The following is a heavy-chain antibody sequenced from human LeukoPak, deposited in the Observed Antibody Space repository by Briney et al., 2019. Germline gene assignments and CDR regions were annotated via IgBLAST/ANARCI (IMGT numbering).Heavy chain of an antibody. CDR1: GYNFANYW. CDR2: IFPSDSDT. V-gene: IGHV5-51*01. J-gene: IGHJ1*01. D-gene: IGHD1-26*01. CDR3: ARRTDNWSLIL. Sequence: GGPLKISCKASGYNFANYWIGWARQTPGKGLEWMGSIFPSDSDTKYSPSFQGQVTISADISISTAYLQWSSLKASDTAMYYCARRTDNWSLILWGQGTLVTVSS.